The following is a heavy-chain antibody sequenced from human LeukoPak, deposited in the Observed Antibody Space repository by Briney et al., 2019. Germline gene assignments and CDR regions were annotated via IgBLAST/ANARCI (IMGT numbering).Heavy chain of an antibody. V-gene: IGHV6-1*01. CDR1: GDSLSSNSVT. Sequence: SQTLSLTCGISGDSLSSNSVTWNWIRQSPSRGLEWLDRTYYRSTWYNDYAVSVRGRITVNPDTSKNQFSLHLNSVTPEDTAVYYCARRLTQYDCFDPWGQGILVTVSS. D-gene: IGHD2-2*01. CDR3: ARRLTQYDCFDP. CDR2: TYYRSTWYN. J-gene: IGHJ5*02.